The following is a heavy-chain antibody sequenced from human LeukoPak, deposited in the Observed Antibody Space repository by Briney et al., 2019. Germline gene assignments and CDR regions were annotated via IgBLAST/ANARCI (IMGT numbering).Heavy chain of an antibody. CDR2: ISGDGVIT. D-gene: IGHD4-11*01. J-gene: IGHJ5*02. CDR3: ATVGGGPNVGRDYFGA. V-gene: IGHV3-23*01. CDR1: GFTFNTYA. Sequence: GGSLSLSCQGSGFTFNTYAMSWFRQFPGKGLEWVSAISGDGVITYYTDSVKGRFIISRDNSRDTLHLQMSSLGVDDTAVYHCATVGGGPNVGRDYFGAWGQGILVTVSS.